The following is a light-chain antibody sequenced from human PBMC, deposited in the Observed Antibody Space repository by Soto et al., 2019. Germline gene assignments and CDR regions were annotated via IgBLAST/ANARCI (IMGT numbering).Light chain of an antibody. J-gene: IGKJ4*01. CDR3: QQFSSYPLT. CDR1: QTVSNNY. CDR2: DAS. Sequence: ELVLTQSPGTLSLSPGETATLSGRASQTVSNNYLAWYQQKPGQAPKLLIYDASSRATGIPDRVSGGGSGTDFILTISRLEPEDFAVYYCQQFSSYPLTFGGGTKVEIK. V-gene: IGKV3-20*01.